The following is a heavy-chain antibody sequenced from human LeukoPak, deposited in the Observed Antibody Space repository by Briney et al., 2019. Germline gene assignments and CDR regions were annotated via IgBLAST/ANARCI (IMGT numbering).Heavy chain of an antibody. Sequence: EASVKVSCKASVYTFTGYYMHWVRQAPGQGLEWMGWINPNSGDTNYAQKFQGRVTMTKDTSISTAYMELNGLRSDDTAMYYCAREEYTYGFYYWGQGTLVTVSS. CDR3: AREEYTYGFYY. CDR2: INPNSGDT. V-gene: IGHV1-2*02. J-gene: IGHJ4*02. CDR1: VYTFTGYY. D-gene: IGHD5-18*01.